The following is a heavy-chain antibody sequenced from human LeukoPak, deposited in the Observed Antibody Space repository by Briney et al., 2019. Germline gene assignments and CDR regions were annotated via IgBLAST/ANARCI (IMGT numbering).Heavy chain of an antibody. CDR2: ISGSGGST. Sequence: GGSLRLSCAASGFTFSSYAMSWVRQAPGKGLEWVSAISGSGGSTYYADSVKGRFTISRDNSKNTLYLQMNSLRAEDTAVYYCAEDSTPGPPWMYYYYGMDVWGQGTTVTVSS. V-gene: IGHV3-23*01. J-gene: IGHJ6*02. D-gene: IGHD2-2*03. CDR1: GFTFSSYA. CDR3: AEDSTPGPPWMYYYYGMDV.